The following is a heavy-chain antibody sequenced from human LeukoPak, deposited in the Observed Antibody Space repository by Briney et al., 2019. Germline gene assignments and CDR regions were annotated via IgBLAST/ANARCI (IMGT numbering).Heavy chain of an antibody. Sequence: PGGSLRLSCAASGFTFSSYEMNWVRQAPGEGLEWVSYISSSGGTINYADSVKGRFTISRDNAKNSLYLQMNSLRVEDTAVYYCARRAGAYSHPYDYWGQGTLVTVSS. J-gene: IGHJ4*02. CDR2: ISSSGGTI. V-gene: IGHV3-48*03. CDR3: ARRAGAYSHPYDY. CDR1: GFTFSSYE. D-gene: IGHD4/OR15-4a*01.